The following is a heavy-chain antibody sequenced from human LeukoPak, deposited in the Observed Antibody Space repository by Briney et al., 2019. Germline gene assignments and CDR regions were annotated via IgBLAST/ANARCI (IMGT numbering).Heavy chain of an antibody. J-gene: IGHJ1*01. Sequence: SETLSLTCTVSGGSISSGSYYWSWLRQHPGKGLEWIGYIYRSGSTYYNPSLRRRVTMSVDTSKNQFSLKLSSVTAADTAMYYCARGPAATLHFQHWGQGTLVTVSS. CDR1: GGSISSGSYY. CDR2: IYRSGST. CDR3: ARGPAATLHFQH. D-gene: IGHD2-2*01. V-gene: IGHV4-31*03.